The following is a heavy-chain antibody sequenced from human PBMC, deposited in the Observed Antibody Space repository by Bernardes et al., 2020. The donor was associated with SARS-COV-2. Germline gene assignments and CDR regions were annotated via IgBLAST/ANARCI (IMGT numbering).Heavy chain of an antibody. J-gene: IGHJ4*02. CDR3: ARGIAGTVVTPWDF. D-gene: IGHD2-21*02. CDR2: SRSEASSYST. V-gene: IGHV3-72*01. Sequence: GGSLRLSCAASGFDFGDHYMDWVRQAPGKGLEWVGRSRSEASSYSTEYAASVKGRFTISRDESQDSLYLQMNSLKTDDTAVYYCARGIAGTVVTPWDFWGQG. CDR1: GFDFGDHY.